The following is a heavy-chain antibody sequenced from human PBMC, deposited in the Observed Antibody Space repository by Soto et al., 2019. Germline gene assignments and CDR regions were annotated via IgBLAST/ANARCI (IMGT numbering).Heavy chain of an antibody. Sequence: ASVKVSCKASGYTFTSYGISWVRQAPGQGLEWMGWISAYNGNTNYAQKLQGRVTMTTDTSKNQFSLQLNSVTPEDTAVYYCARDNPLAVPGKGGHFDYWGQGTLVTVSS. CDR2: ISAYNGNT. CDR1: GYTFTSYG. CDR3: ARDNPLAVPGKGGHFDY. J-gene: IGHJ4*02. V-gene: IGHV1-18*01. D-gene: IGHD6-19*01.